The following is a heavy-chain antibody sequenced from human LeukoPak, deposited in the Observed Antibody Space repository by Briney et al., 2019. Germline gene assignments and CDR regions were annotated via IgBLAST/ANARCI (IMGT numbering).Heavy chain of an antibody. CDR3: ARDWVGYCSGGSCYSHWFDP. V-gene: IGHV4-4*07. CDR2: IYTSGST. D-gene: IGHD2-15*01. J-gene: IGHJ5*02. CDR1: GGSFSGYY. Sequence: SEALSLTCAVYGGSFSGYYWSWIRQPAGKGLEWIGRIYTSGSTDYNPSLKSRVTMSVDTSKNQFSLKLSSVTAADTAVYYCARDWVGYCSGGSCYSHWFDPWGQGTLVTVSS.